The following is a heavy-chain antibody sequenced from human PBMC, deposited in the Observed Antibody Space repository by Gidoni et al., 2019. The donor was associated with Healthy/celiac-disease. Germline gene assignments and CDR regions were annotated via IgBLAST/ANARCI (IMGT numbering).Heavy chain of an antibody. V-gene: IGHV4-61*02. CDR3: ARGAWDSSSPLYYFDY. CDR1: GGSISSGRYY. D-gene: IGHD6-6*01. Sequence: QVQLQESGPGLVKPSQTLSLTCTVSGGSISSGRYYWSWIRQPAGKGLEWIGRIYTSGSTNYNPSLKSRVTISVDTSKNQFSLKLSSVTAADTAVYYCARGAWDSSSPLYYFDYWGQGTLVTVSS. CDR2: IYTSGST. J-gene: IGHJ4*02.